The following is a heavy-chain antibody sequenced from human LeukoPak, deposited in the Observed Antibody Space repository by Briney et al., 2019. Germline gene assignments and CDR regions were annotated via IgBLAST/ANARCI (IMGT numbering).Heavy chain of an antibody. CDR3: ARDGTGTDYYYYGMDV. J-gene: IGHJ6*02. Sequence: GASVTVSCAASGYTFTSYGISWARQAPGQGLEWMGWISAYNGNTNYAQKLQGRVTMTTDTSTSTAYMELRSLRSGDTAVYYCARDGTGTDYYYYGMDVWGQGTTVTVSS. V-gene: IGHV1-18*01. CDR1: GYTFTSYG. CDR2: ISAYNGNT. D-gene: IGHD1-7*01.